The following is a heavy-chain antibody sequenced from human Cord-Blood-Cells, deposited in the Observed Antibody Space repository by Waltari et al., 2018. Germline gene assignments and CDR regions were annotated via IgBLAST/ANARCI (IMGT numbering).Heavy chain of an antibody. J-gene: IGHJ4*02. CDR3: ARDRDSSSWFDY. CDR2: ISSSSSYI. CDR1: GFTFSTYN. Sequence: EVQLVESGGGLVKPGGSLSLSCAASGFTFSTYNMNWVRQAPGKGLEWVSSISSSSSYIYYADSVKGRFTISRDNAKNSLYLQMNSLRAEDTAVYYCARDRDSSSWFDYWGQGTLVTVSS. D-gene: IGHD6-13*01. V-gene: IGHV3-21*01.